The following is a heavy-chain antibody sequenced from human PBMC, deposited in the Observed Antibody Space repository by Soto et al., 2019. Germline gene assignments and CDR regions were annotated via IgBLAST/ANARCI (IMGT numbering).Heavy chain of an antibody. J-gene: IGHJ4*02. CDR2: INTYNGKT. CDR3: SGDRVTRTACLVFGY. Sequence: QVQLVQSGAEVKRPGASVRLSCKASGYTFTNYGLSWLRQAPGQGLEWMGWINTYNGKTDYPQKFQGSVTMTTDTSPTTAYMELTNLKSDDTAVYYCSGDRVTRTACLVFGYWGQGTLLTV. CDR1: GYTFTNYG. V-gene: IGHV1-18*01. D-gene: IGHD7-27*01.